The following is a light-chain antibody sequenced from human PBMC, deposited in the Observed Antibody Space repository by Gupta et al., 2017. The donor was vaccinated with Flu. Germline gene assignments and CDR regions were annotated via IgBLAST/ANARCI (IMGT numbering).Light chain of an antibody. J-gene: IGKJ4*01. V-gene: IGKV1-5*03. CDR1: QSINNW. CDR2: KAS. CDR3: QRHLTYPLT. Sequence: DIQMTQSPSALSASVGDRVTITCRASQSINNWLAWFQQRPGKAPKLLIYKASNLKSGVPSRFSGSQSGTKFTLTISSLQPDDSATYYCQRHLTYPLTFGGGTKVEI.